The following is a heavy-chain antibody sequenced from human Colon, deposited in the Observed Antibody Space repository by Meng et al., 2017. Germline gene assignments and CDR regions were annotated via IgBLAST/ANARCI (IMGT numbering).Heavy chain of an antibody. CDR3: ARHGGWHFDY. V-gene: IGHV4-4*02. CDR2: IDLGGTP. Sequence: VRVQESGPGLWEPSGTLSLTCALSGGSISSYNWWSWVRQPPGKGLEWIGQIDLGGTPYYNPSLESRVIMSLDKSKNQLSLRLTSVAAADTAVYYCARHGGWHFDYWGQGTLVTVSS. D-gene: IGHD6-19*01. CDR1: GGSISSYNW. J-gene: IGHJ4*02.